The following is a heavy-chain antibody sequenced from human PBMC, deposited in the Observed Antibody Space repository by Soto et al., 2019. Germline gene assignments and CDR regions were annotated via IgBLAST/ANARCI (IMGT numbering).Heavy chain of an antibody. CDR2: IYYSGST. CDR1: GGSISSSSYY. J-gene: IGHJ6*03. CDR3: ARIPRVMVRGGYYYYFMDV. Sequence: SETLSLTCTVSGGSISSSSYYWGWIRQPPGKGLEWIGSIYYSGSTYYNPSLKSRVTISVDTSKNQFSLKLSSVTAADTAVYYCARIPRVMVRGGYYYYFMDVWGKGTTVTVSS. V-gene: IGHV4-39*01. D-gene: IGHD3-10*01.